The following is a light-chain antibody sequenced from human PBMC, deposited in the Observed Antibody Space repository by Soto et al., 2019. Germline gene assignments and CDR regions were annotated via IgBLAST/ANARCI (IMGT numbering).Light chain of an antibody. CDR1: QSIRNNF. V-gene: IGKV3-20*01. J-gene: IGKJ1*01. CDR3: QQYVTSPYT. CDR2: GAS. Sequence: EIVLTQSPGTLSLSPGERATLSCRASQSIRNNFLAWYQQKPGQAPRLLIYGASNRATGIPDRFSGSGSGTDFTLTISRLGPEDFAVYYCQQYVTSPYTFGQGNKLEIE.